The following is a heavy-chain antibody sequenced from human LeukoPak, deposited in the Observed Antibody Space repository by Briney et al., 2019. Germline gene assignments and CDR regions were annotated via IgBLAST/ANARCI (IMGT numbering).Heavy chain of an antibody. CDR3: ARPDYYDSSGYYYVGAFDI. J-gene: IGHJ3*02. CDR2: IYPGDSDT. D-gene: IGHD3-22*01. CDR1: GYSFTSYW. V-gene: IGHV5-51*01. Sequence: LGESLKISCKGSGYSFTSYWIGWVRQMPGKGLEWMGIIYPGDSDTRYSPSFQGQVTISADKSISTAYLQWSSPKASDAAMYYCARPDYYDSSGYYYVGAFDIWGQGTMVTVSS.